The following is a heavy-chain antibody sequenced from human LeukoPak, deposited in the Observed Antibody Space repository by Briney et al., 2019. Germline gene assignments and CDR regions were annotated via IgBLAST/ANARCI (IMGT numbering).Heavy chain of an antibody. J-gene: IGHJ2*01. CDR3: ARDRSVRYFDL. D-gene: IGHD3-3*01. Sequence: QSGGSLRLSCAASGFTFRNYGMHWVRQAPGKGLEWVAVIWYDRSNKYYADSVKGRFTMSRDNSKNTLFLQMNSLRVDDTAVYYCARDRSVRYFDLWGRGTLVTVSS. CDR2: IWYDRSNK. V-gene: IGHV3-33*01. CDR1: GFTFRNYG.